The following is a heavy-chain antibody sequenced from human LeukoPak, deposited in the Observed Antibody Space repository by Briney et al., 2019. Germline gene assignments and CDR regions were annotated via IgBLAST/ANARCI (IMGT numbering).Heavy chain of an antibody. CDR2: IIPIFGTA. J-gene: IGHJ4*02. CDR3: ARGYYDILTGYYKGTYYFDY. Sequence: ASVKVSCKASGGTFISYAISWVRQAPGQGLEWMGGIIPIFGTANYAQKFQGRVTITADESTSTAYMELSSLRSEDTAVYYCARGYYDILTGYYKGTYYFDYWGQGTLVTVSS. V-gene: IGHV1-69*13. CDR1: GGTFISYA. D-gene: IGHD3-9*01.